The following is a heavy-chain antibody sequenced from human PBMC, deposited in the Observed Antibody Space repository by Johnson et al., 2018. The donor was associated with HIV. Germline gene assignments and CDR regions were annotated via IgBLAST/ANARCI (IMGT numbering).Heavy chain of an antibody. CDR1: GFTFRSYA. J-gene: IGHJ3*02. D-gene: IGHD3-3*01. V-gene: IGHV3-30*03. CDR3: ARDRGITIFAVTIDAFDI. CDR2: ISYDGSNK. Sequence: VQLVESGGGVVQPGGSLRLSCAASGFTFRSYAMHWVRQAPGKGLEWVGVISYDGSNKYYADSVKGRFTISRDNSKNTMSLQMNSPRVEDTAVYYCARDRGITIFAVTIDAFDIWGQGTMVTVSS.